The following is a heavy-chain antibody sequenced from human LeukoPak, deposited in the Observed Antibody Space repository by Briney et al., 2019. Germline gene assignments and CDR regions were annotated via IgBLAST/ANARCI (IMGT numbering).Heavy chain of an antibody. J-gene: IGHJ6*02. CDR2: IYYSGST. D-gene: IGHD2-21*01. Sequence: PSQTLSLTCNVSGGSISSGGSRWGWIRQPPGKGLEWIGYIYYSGSTYYNPSLKSRVTMSVDTSKNQFSLKLSSVTAVDTAVYYCARTRGGDKYSYYYAVDVWGQGTTVTVSS. CDR1: GGSISSGGSR. V-gene: IGHV4-30-2*01. CDR3: ARTRGGDKYSYYYAVDV.